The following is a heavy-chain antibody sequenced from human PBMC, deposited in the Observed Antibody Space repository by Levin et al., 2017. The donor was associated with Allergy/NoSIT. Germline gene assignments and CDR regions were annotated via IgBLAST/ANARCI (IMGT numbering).Heavy chain of an antibody. D-gene: IGHD3-16*02. CDR2: IHYSGST. CDR1: GGSINGYY. CDR3: ARGLAVTSRYTHGY. J-gene: IGHJ4*02. Sequence: SETLSLTCIVSGGSINGYYWTWIRQPPGKGLEWIGYIHYSGSTSYNPSLKSRVTISVDTSMNQFSLNLNSVTAADTAVYYCARGLAVTSRYTHGYWGQGTLVTVSS. V-gene: IGHV4-59*01.